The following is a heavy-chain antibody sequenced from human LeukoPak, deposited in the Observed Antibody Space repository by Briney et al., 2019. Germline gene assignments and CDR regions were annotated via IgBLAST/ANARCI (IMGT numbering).Heavy chain of an antibody. J-gene: IGHJ5*02. D-gene: IGHD1-26*01. Sequence: AAVKVSCKPSGYTFGTHWMHWVRQAPGQGLEWMGIINPSGDVRSYAQKFKGRVTVTRDMSTRTVYMELSDLRPEDTAVYYCARDFSGEWEQLTGWWFDPWGQGTLVIVSS. CDR3: ARDFSGEWEQLTGWWFDP. CDR2: INPSGDVR. V-gene: IGHV1-46*01. CDR1: GYTFGTHW.